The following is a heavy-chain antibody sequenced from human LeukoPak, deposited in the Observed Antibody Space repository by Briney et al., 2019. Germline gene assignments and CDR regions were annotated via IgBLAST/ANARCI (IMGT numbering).Heavy chain of an antibody. CDR2: IYHSGST. J-gene: IGHJ4*02. V-gene: IGHV4-30-2*01. Sequence: SETLSLTCTVSGGSISSGGYYWSWIRQPPGKGLEWIGYIYHSGSTYYNPSLKSRVTISVGRSKNQFSLKLSSVTAADTAAYYCARGSYSLYWGQGTLVTVSS. CDR3: ARGSYSLY. D-gene: IGHD1-26*01. CDR1: GGSISSGGYY.